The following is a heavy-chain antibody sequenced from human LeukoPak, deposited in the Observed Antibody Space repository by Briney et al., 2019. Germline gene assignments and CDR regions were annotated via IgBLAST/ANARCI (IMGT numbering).Heavy chain of an antibody. D-gene: IGHD1-26*01. J-gene: IGHJ3*02. CDR1: GFTFDDYA. CDR2: ISWNSGSI. V-gene: IGHV3-9*01. Sequence: GGSLRLSCAASGFTFDDYAMHWVRQAPGKGLEWVSGISWNSGSIGYADSVKGRFTISRDNAKNSLYLQMNSLRAEDTALYYCAKAPYYNMDDAFDIWGQGTMVTVSS. CDR3: AKAPYYNMDDAFDI.